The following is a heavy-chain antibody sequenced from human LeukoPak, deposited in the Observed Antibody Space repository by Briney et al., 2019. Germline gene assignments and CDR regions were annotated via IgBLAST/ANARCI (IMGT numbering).Heavy chain of an antibody. CDR2: ISGSGGST. J-gene: IGHJ3*02. CDR1: GFTFSNAW. V-gene: IGHV3-23*01. Sequence: GGSLRLSCAASGFTFSNAWMSWVRQAPGKGLEWVSGISGSGGSTYYADSVKGRFTISRDNSKNTLYLQMNSLRAEDTAVYYCAKFREMATITMSAFDIWGQGTMVTVSS. D-gene: IGHD5-24*01. CDR3: AKFREMATITMSAFDI.